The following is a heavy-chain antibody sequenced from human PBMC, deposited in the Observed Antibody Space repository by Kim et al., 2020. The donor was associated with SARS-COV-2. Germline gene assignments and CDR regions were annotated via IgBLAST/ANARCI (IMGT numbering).Heavy chain of an antibody. CDR3: AREGTNYDILTGYHPNWFDP. J-gene: IGHJ5*02. V-gene: IGHV4-39*07. Sequence: SETLSLTCTVSGGSISSSSYYWGWIRQPPGKGLEWIGSIYYSGSTYYNPSLKSRVTISVDTSKNQFSLKLSSVTAADTAVYYCAREGTNYDILTGYHPNWFDPWGQGTLVTVSS. D-gene: IGHD3-9*01. CDR1: GGSISSSSYY. CDR2: IYYSGST.